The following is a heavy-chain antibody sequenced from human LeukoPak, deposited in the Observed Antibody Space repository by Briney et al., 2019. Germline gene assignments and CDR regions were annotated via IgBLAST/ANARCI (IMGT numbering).Heavy chain of an antibody. J-gene: IGHJ4*02. D-gene: IGHD3-22*01. V-gene: IGHV3-30*02. CDR3: AKDSDSSGYYSDY. CDR1: GFTFSSYG. CDR2: IRYDGRTK. Sequence: GGSLRLSCAASGFTFSSYGMHWVRQAPGKGLEWVAFIRYDGRTKYYADSVKSRFTISRDISENTLYLQMNSLRAEDTAVYYCAKDSDSSGYYSDYWGQGTMVTVSS.